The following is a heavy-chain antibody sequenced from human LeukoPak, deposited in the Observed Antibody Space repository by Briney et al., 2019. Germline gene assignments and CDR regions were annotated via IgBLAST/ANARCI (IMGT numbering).Heavy chain of an antibody. J-gene: IGHJ4*02. CDR2: IYFSGIT. CDR3: ARLTSSNRGLMITHDY. Sequence: PSETLSLTCDVSGYSISTGDYWDWIRQPPGKGLEWIGSIYFSGITYYNPSLKSRVTISADMSENQFSLRLSSVTAADSAVYCCARLTSSNRGLMITHDYWGQGTLVSASS. D-gene: IGHD3-10*01. V-gene: IGHV4-38-2*01. CDR1: GYSISTGDY.